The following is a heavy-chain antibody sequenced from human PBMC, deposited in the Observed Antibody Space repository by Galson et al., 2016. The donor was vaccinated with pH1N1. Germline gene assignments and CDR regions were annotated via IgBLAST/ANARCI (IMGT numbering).Heavy chain of an antibody. V-gene: IGHV3-23*01. Sequence: SLRLSCAASGFTFLRYAMSWVRQAPGKGLEWVSAVSGRGDSTYYADSVKGHFTISRDNSKNTLYLQMKSLRAEDTALYYCAKDLSSDYGDYGLDYWGQGTLVTVSS. CDR1: GFTFLRYA. CDR3: AKDLSSDYGDYGLDY. D-gene: IGHD4-17*01. J-gene: IGHJ4*01. CDR2: VSGRGDST.